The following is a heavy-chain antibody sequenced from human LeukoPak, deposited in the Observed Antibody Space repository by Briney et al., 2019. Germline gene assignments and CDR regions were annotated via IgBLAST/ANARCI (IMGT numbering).Heavy chain of an antibody. D-gene: IGHD4-17*01. CDR3: ARARFETTVTTLVRKKDYYYYNMDV. Sequence: GGSLRLSCEASGFTSISYWMSWVRQAPGKGLEWVANIKQDGSEKYYVDSVKGRFTISRDNAKNSLYLQMNSLRAEDTAVYYCARARFETTVTTLVRKKDYYYYNMDVWGKGTTVTVSS. J-gene: IGHJ6*03. V-gene: IGHV3-7*01. CDR1: GFTSISYW. CDR2: IKQDGSEK.